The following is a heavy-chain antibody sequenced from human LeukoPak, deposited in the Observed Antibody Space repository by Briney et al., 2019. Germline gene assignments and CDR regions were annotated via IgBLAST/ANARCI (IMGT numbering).Heavy chain of an antibody. CDR1: GGSFSGYY. V-gene: IGHV4-34*01. Sequence: SETLSLTCAVYGGSFSGYYWSWIRQPPGKGLEWIGYIYYSGSIDYNPSLKSRVTISVDTSKNQFSLKLSSVTAADTAVYYCARVPIMITFGGVIVPYYFDYWGQGTLVTVSS. CDR2: IYYSGSI. CDR3: ARVPIMITFGGVIVPYYFDY. D-gene: IGHD3-16*02. J-gene: IGHJ4*02.